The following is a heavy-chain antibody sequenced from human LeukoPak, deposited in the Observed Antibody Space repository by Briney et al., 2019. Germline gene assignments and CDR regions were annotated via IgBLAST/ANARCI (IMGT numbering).Heavy chain of an antibody. V-gene: IGHV3-48*03. CDR3: ARGPNSSGWIHYFEY. D-gene: IGHD6-19*01. CDR2: ISSSASDI. J-gene: IGHJ4*02. CDR1: GFTFSHYE. Sequence: PGGSLRLSCTASGFTFSHYEMNWVRQTPGKGLEWLSYISSSASDIYYADSVKGRFTISRDNAKKSVYLQVDSLRAEDTAVYYCARGPNSSGWIHYFEYWGQGTLVTVSS.